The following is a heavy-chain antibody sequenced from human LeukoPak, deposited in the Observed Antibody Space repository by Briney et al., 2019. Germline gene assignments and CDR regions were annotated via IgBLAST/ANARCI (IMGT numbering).Heavy chain of an antibody. CDR2: IYHSGST. Sequence: SETLSLTCAVSGYSISSGYYWGWIRQPPGKGLEWIGSIYHSGSTYYNPSLKSRVTISVDTSKNQFSLKLSSVTAADTAVYYCARSATGFRQDYWGQGTLVTASS. CDR3: ARSATGFRQDY. CDR1: GYSISSGYY. V-gene: IGHV4-38-2*01. D-gene: IGHD3-9*01. J-gene: IGHJ4*02.